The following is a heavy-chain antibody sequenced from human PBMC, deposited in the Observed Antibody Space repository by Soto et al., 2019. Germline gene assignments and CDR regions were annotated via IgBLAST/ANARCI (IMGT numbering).Heavy chain of an antibody. CDR1: GGSISSSSYY. CDR3: ARVVGGAYYYYGMDV. D-gene: IGHD3-10*01. J-gene: IGHJ6*02. Sequence: SETLSLTCTVSGGSISSSSYYWGWIRQPPGKGLEWIGSIYYSGSTYYNPSLKSRVTISVDTSKNQFSLKLSSVTAADTAVYYCARVVGGAYYYYGMDVWGQGTTATVSS. CDR2: IYYSGST. V-gene: IGHV4-39*01.